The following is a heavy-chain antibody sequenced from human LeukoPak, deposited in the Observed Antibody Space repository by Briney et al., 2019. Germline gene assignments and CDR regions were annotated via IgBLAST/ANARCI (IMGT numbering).Heavy chain of an antibody. V-gene: IGHV1-69*13. CDR3: ARAVDATGVSGFDP. D-gene: IGHD2-15*01. J-gene: IGHJ5*02. Sequence: SVKDSCKASGGTFSSYAISWVRQAPGQGLEWMGGIIPIFGTANNAQKFQGRVTITADESTSTAYMELSSLRSEDTAVYYCARAVDATGVSGFDPWGQGTLVTVSS. CDR2: IIPIFGTA. CDR1: GGTFSSYA.